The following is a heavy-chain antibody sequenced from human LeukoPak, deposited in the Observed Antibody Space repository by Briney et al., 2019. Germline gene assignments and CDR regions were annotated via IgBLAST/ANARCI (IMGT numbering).Heavy chain of an antibody. V-gene: IGHV3-48*03. D-gene: IGHD5-18*01. CDR1: GFTFSSYE. CDR2: ISSSGSTI. J-gene: IGHJ4*02. Sequence: GRSLRLSCAASGFTFSSYEMNWVRQAPGKGLEWVSYISSSGSTIYYADSVKGRFTISRDNAKNSLYLQMNSLRAEDTAVYYCARTPGYSYGYYFDYWGQGTLVTVSS. CDR3: ARTPGYSYGYYFDY.